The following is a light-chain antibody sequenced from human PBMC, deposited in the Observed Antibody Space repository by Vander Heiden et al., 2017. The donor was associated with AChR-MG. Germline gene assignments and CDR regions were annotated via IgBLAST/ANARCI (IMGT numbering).Light chain of an antibody. CDR3: QQHHSTPPT. V-gene: IGKV4-1*01. CDR2: WAS. CDR1: QSDLHNSNNKED. J-gene: IGKJ1*01. Sequence: DIVMTQSPASLAVSLGERAPINCTSSQSDLHNSNNKEDLAWYQQKPGQPPKLLIYWASIRESGVPDRFSGSGSGAEFTLTISSLQAEDVAVYYCQQHHSTPPTFGQGTRVEIK.